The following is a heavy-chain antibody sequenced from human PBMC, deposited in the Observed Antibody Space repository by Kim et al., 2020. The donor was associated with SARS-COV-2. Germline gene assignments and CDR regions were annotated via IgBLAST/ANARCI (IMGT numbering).Heavy chain of an antibody. CDR3: AKGKTGDRRSDFDS. Sequence: GGSLRLSCAASGFTFTSSVLTWVRQAPGKGLEWVSSLRGSDGDTYYADSVKGRFFISRDISKNTLYLQLNGLRDEDTALYYCAKGKTGDRRSDFDSWGQGALVTVSS. D-gene: IGHD2-21*02. J-gene: IGHJ4*02. CDR2: LRGSDGDT. V-gene: IGHV3-23*01. CDR1: GFTFTSSV.